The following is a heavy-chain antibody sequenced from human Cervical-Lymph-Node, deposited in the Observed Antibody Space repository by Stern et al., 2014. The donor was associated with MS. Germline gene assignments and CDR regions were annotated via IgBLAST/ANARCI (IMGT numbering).Heavy chain of an antibody. V-gene: IGHV1-69*01. CDR3: ARGELKEGLVRGMDV. J-gene: IGHJ6*02. CDR2: IIPIFGRA. D-gene: IGHD1-26*01. CDR1: GGTFSSYA. Sequence: QVQLGESGAEVKKPGSSVKVSCKASGGTFSSYAISWGRQAPGQGLEWMGGIIPIFGRANYAQKFQGRVTITADESTSTAYMELSSLRSEDTAVYYCARGELKEGLVRGMDVWGQGTTVTVSS.